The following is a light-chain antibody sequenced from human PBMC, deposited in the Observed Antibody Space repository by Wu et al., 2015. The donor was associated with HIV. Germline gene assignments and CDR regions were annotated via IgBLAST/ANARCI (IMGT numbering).Light chain of an antibody. Sequence: AIQVTQSPSSLSASVGDRVTITCRASQGIGIDLGWYQQKPGKAPKLLIHAVSTLQTGVPSRFSGSGSGTDFTLTITSLQPEDFATYYCLQDYNFPWTFGQGTRVEIK. CDR1: QGIGID. CDR3: LQDYNFPWT. V-gene: IGKV1-6*01. CDR2: AVS. J-gene: IGKJ1*01.